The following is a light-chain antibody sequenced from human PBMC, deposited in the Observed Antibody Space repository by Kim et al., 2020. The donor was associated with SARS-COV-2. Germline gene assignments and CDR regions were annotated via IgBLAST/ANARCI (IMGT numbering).Light chain of an antibody. CDR2: YDS. CDR3: QVWDSSSDHRVV. V-gene: IGLV3-21*04. J-gene: IGLJ2*01. CDR1: SIGSKS. Sequence: PGKTGRITCGGNSIGSKSVHWYQQRPGQAPVLVISYDSDRPSGIPERLSGSNSGNTATLTISRVEAGDEADYYCQVWDSSSDHRVVFGGGTKLTVL.